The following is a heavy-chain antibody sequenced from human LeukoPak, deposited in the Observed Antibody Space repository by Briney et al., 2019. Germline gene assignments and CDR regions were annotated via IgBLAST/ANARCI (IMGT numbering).Heavy chain of an antibody. CDR1: GYTFTSYD. D-gene: IGHD1-26*01. V-gene: IGHV1-8*03. CDR3: ANSGSYYALDY. Sequence: ASVKVSCKASGYTFTSYDINWVRQATGQGLEWMGWMNPNSGNTGYAQKFQGRVTITADESTSTAYMELSSLRSEDTAVYYCANSGSYYALDYWGQGTLVTVSS. CDR2: MNPNSGNT. J-gene: IGHJ4*02.